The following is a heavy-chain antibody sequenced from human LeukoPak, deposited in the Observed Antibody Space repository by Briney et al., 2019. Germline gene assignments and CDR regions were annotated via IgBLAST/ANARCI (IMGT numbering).Heavy chain of an antibody. D-gene: IGHD5-18*01. J-gene: IGHJ6*03. Sequence: PGGSLRLSCAASGFTFSSYGMHWVRQAPGKGLEWVAVISYDGSNEYYADSVKGRFTISRDNSKNTLYLQMNSLRAEDTAVYYCAKDPPYSYGYNYYYYYMDVWGKGTTVTVSS. CDR3: AKDPPYSYGYNYYYYYMDV. V-gene: IGHV3-30*18. CDR1: GFTFSSYG. CDR2: ISYDGSNE.